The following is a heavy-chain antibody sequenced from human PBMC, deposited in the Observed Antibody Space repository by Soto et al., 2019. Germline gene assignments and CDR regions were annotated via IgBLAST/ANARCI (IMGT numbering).Heavy chain of an antibody. CDR1: VGTFSSYA. Sequence: QVQLVQSGAEVKKPWSAVKVSCKASVGTFSSYAISWVRQAHGQGLEWMGGIIPIFGTANYAQKLQGRVTITADESTSTAYMELSSLRSEDTAVYYGERMDNIWFGELLSHGMDVWGQGTTVTVAS. J-gene: IGHJ6*02. V-gene: IGHV1-69*01. D-gene: IGHD3-10*01. CDR2: IIPIFGTA. CDR3: ERMDNIWFGELLSHGMDV.